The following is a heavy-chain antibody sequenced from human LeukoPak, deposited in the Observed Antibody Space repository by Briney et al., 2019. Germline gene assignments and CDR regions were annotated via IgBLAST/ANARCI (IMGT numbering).Heavy chain of an antibody. CDR2: ISSNGGST. J-gene: IGHJ4*02. CDR3: ARDLRLKELAYCGGDCLDY. Sequence: GGSLRLSCAASGFTFSSYAMHWVRQAPGKGLEYVSAISSNGGSTYYANSVKGRFTISRDNSKNTLYLQMGSLRAEDMAVYYCARDLRLKELAYCGGDCLDYWGQGTLVTVSS. CDR1: GFTFSSYA. D-gene: IGHD2-21*02. V-gene: IGHV3-64*01.